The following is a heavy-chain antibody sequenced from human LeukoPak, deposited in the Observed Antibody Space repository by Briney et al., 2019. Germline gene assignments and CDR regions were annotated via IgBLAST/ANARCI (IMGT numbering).Heavy chain of an antibody. D-gene: IGHD3-10*02. CDR2: ISGSGGST. Sequence: PGGSLRPSYAASGFTFNNYAMSWVRQAPGKGLEWVSAISGSGGSTYYADSVKGRFTISRDISKNSLYLQMNSLRAEDTAVYYCAELGITMIGGVWGKGTTVTISS. CDR3: AELGITMIGGV. CDR1: GFTFNNYA. J-gene: IGHJ6*04. V-gene: IGHV3-23*01.